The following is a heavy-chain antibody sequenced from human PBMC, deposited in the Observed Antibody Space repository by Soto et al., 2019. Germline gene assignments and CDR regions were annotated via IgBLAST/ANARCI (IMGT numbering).Heavy chain of an antibody. Sequence: PGGSLRLSCAASGFTFSSYWMSWVRKAPGKGLERVANIKPDESERHYVDSVKGRFTISRDNAKNSLFLQMNNLGAEDTAIYYCARDTAAAGEFFDYWGQGTLVTVSS. CDR2: IKPDESER. J-gene: IGHJ4*02. CDR1: GFTFSSYW. CDR3: ARDTAAAGEFFDY. D-gene: IGHD6-13*01. V-gene: IGHV3-7*01.